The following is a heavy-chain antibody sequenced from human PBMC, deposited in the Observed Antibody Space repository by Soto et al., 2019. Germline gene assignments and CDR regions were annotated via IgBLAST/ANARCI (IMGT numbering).Heavy chain of an antibody. J-gene: IGHJ4*02. Sequence: QVQLVQSGAEVKKPGASVKVSCKASGYTFIGNYIHWVRQAPGQGLEWMGWSNPNVGGTDYARKVQGRVTMTRDTSISTAYMELSRLTSDDTAVYFCARGACSSSNCYTLDYWGQGTLLTVSS. V-gene: IGHV1-2*02. D-gene: IGHD2-2*02. CDR2: SNPNVGGT. CDR3: ARGACSSSNCYTLDY. CDR1: GYTFIGNY.